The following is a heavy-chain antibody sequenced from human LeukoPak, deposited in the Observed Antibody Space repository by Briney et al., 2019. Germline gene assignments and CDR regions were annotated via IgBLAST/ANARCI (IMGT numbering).Heavy chain of an antibody. D-gene: IGHD6-19*01. CDR1: GFTFSTST. J-gene: IGHJ5*02. CDR2: ISSSNDYI. Sequence: GGSLRLSCAASGFTFSTSTMNWVRQAPGKGLGWGSSISSSNDYIYYAASVKGRFTISRDNAKNSLYLQMNSLRAEDTAVYYCVRIPNSAGFPNWFDPWGQGTLVTVSS. V-gene: IGHV3-21*01. CDR3: VRIPNSAGFPNWFDP.